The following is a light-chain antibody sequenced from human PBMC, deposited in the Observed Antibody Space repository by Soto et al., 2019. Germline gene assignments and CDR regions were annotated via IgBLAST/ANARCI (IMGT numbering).Light chain of an antibody. V-gene: IGKV1-27*01. J-gene: IGKJ1*01. CDR2: AAS. CDR1: QGIGSE. Sequence: DVQMTQSPSSVSASVGDRVTSACGASQGIGSELAWYQQKPGKVPKVLIYAASTLQSGVPSRFSGSGSGTDFTLTISSLQPEDVATYYCQKYNSAPWTFGQGSKVDIK. CDR3: QKYNSAPWT.